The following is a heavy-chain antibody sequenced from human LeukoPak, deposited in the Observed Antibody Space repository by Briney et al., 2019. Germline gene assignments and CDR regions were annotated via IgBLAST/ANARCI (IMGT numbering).Heavy chain of an antibody. CDR2: IYYSGST. Sequence: SETLSLTCTVSGGSISTFFWSWIRQPPGKGLEWIGYIYYSGSTNYNPSLKSRVTMSVDTSKNQFSLNLSSVTAADTAVYYCPSGTTNYYYGMDVWGQGTTVTVSS. D-gene: IGHD1-7*01. CDR3: PSGTTNYYYGMDV. CDR1: GGSISTFF. V-gene: IGHV4-59*01. J-gene: IGHJ6*02.